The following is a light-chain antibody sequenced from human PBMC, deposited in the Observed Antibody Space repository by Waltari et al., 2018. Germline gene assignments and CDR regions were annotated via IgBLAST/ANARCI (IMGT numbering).Light chain of an antibody. CDR1: QDITNF. J-gene: IGKJ4*01. CDR2: DAS. CDR3: QQYDNLPPLS. Sequence: DIQLTQSPSSLSASVGDRVTITCQASQDITNFLNWYQQKPGKAPKLLIYDASKLQTGVPSRFSGSGSGTDFTFTITSLQPEDAATYFCQQYDNLPPLSFGGGTKV. V-gene: IGKV1-33*01.